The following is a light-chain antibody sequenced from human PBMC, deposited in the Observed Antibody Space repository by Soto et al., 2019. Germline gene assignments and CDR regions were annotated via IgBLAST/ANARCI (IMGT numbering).Light chain of an antibody. CDR2: EGS. CDR3: CSYAGSSTP. Sequence: QSALTQPASVSGSPGQSITISCTGTSSDVGSYNLVSWYQQHPGKAPKLMIYEGSKRPSGVSNRFSGSKSGNTASLTISGLQAEDEADYYCCSYAGSSTPFGGGTNLTVL. CDR1: SSDVGSYNL. J-gene: IGLJ3*02. V-gene: IGLV2-23*01.